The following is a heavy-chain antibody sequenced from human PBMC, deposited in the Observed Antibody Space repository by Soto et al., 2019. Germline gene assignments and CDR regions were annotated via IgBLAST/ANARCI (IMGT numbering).Heavy chain of an antibody. CDR3: SSNGYYSHAFDV. D-gene: IGHD5-12*01. CDR2: VFTNDEK. CDR1: GASLINARRG. Sequence: QVTLKESGPVLAKPTETLTLTCSVSGASLINARRGVSWIRQPPGKALEWLAHVFTNDEKSYSESLKRRLTIFRDASRGQVVLTMTDMDPVDTATYYCSSNGYYSHAFDVWGQGTMVIVSS. V-gene: IGHV2-26*01. J-gene: IGHJ3*01.